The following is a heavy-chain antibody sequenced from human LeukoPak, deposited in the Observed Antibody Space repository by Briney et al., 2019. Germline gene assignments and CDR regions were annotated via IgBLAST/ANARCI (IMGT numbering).Heavy chain of an antibody. D-gene: IGHD4-23*01. V-gene: IGHV3-74*01. CDR2: IASDGSST. Sequence: GGSLRLSCAASGFTFSSYWMNWVRQAPGRGLVWVSRIASDGSSTTYADSVKGRFSISRDNAKNTLYLQMNSLRVEDTAVYYCARGRPHGNDYWGQGTLVTVSS. J-gene: IGHJ4*02. CDR3: ARGRPHGNDY. CDR1: GFTFSSYW.